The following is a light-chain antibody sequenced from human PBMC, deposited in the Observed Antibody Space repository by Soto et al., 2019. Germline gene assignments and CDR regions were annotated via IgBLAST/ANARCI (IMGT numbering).Light chain of an antibody. V-gene: IGLV2-8*01. CDR1: SSDVGGYNY. CDR2: EVS. Sequence: QSVLTQPPSASGSPGQSVTISCTGTSSDVGGYNYVSWYQQYPGKAPKLMIYEVSKRPSGVPDRFSGFKSGNTASLTVSGLQPEDEADYYCTSYAGSDNFCVFGTGTKVTVL. CDR3: TSYAGSDNFCV. J-gene: IGLJ1*01.